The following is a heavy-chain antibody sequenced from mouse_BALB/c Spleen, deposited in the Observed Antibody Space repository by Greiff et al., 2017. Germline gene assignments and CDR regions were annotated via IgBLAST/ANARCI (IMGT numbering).Heavy chain of an antibody. CDR1: GFTFSDYY. J-gene: IGHJ3*01. CDR3: ATGTGAY. V-gene: IGHV5-4*02. CDR2: ISDGGSYT. D-gene: IGHD3-3*01. Sequence: EVMLVESGGGLVKPGGSLKLSCAASGFTFSDYYMYWVRQTPEKRLEWVATISDGGSYTYYPDSVKGRFTISRDNAKNNLYLQMSSLKSEDTAMYYCATGTGAYWGQGTLVTVSA.